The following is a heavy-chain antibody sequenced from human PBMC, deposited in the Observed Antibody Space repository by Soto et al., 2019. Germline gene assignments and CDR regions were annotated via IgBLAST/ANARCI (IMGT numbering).Heavy chain of an antibody. CDR2: ISVLNGYA. J-gene: IGHJ5*01. D-gene: IGHD1-1*01. CDR3: SKDGTTWFVS. V-gene: IGHV1-18*01. CDR1: GYSFHNSG. Sequence: QVQLVQSGPELKKPGASVKVSCKTSGYSFHNSGISWVRQAPGQGLEWIGWISVLNGYAHYGQKFQGRVIMTADTFTSTAYMELRGLRSDDTAMYYCSKDGTTWFVSWGQGTPVTVSS.